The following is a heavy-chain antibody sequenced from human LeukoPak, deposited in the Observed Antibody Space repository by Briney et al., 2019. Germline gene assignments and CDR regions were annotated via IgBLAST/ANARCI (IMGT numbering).Heavy chain of an antibody. J-gene: IGHJ4*02. CDR1: GYSISSGYY. D-gene: IGHD5-18*01. CDR2: IYYSGST. CDR3: ARDTAMAPGYFDY. V-gene: IGHV4-61*01. Sequence: PSETLSLTCAVSGYSISSGYYWGWIRQPPGKGLEWIGYIYYSGSTNYNPSLKSRVTISVDTSKNQFSLKLSSVTPADTAVYYCARDTAMAPGYFDYWGQGTLVTVSS.